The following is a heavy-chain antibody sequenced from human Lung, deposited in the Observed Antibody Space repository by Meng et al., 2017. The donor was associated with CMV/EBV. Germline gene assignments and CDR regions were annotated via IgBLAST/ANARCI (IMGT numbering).Heavy chain of an antibody. V-gene: IGHV3-7*03. Sequence: ESLKISXAASGFTFSSFWMSWVRRAPGKGLEWVANIKQDGSEKYYVDSVKGRFTVSRDSATNSLYLQMNSLRAEDTALYYCVKGGEYTGSYYGGLIGYFDHWGQGTLVTVSS. D-gene: IGHD1-26*01. J-gene: IGHJ1*01. CDR1: GFTFSSFW. CDR2: IKQDGSEK. CDR3: VKGGEYTGSYYGGLIGYFDH.